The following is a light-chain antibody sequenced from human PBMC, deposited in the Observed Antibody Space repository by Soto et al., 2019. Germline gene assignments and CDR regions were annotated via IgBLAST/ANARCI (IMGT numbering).Light chain of an antibody. CDR1: QTISTI. CDR2: AAS. J-gene: IGKJ5*01. CDR3: KQSYSTPHT. V-gene: IGKV1-39*01. Sequence: DIQMTQSPSSLSASVGDTVTITCRATQTISTILNWYQHKPGKAPNLLIYAASSLQSGVPSRFRGSGSGTDFTLTISSLHPEDFATYYCKQSYSTPHTFGQGTRLEIK.